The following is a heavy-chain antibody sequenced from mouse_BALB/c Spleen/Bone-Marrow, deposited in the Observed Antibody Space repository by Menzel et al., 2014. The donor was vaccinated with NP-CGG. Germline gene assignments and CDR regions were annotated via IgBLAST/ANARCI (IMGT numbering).Heavy chain of an antibody. V-gene: IGHV7-3*02. CDR2: IRNKANGYTT. CDR1: GFTFTDYY. Sequence: EVKLMESGGGLVQPGGSLRLSCAPSGFTFTDYYMSWVRQPPGKALEWLGFIRNKANGYTTEYSASVKGRFTISRDSSQSILYLQMNTLRAEDSATYYCARDRAARATGYYFDYWGQGTTLTVSS. D-gene: IGHD3-1*01. CDR3: ARDRAARATGYYFDY. J-gene: IGHJ2*01.